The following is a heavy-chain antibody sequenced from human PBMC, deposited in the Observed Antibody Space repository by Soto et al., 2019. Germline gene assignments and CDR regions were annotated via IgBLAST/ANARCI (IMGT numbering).Heavy chain of an antibody. V-gene: IGHV3-74*01. D-gene: IGHD1-1*01. CDR3: TRDIAERAYIDFFDF. Sequence: GGSLRLSCAASGFMFSSYGMHWVRHVPWKGLVWVARINSDGSSTTYADSVKGRFTISRDNAKNTLYLQMKNLRAEDTAIYYCTRDIAERAYIDFFDFSGQAILVTVSS. CDR2: INSDGSST. J-gene: IGHJ4*02. CDR1: GFMFSSYG.